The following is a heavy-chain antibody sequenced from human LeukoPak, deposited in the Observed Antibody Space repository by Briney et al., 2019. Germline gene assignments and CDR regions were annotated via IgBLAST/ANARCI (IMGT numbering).Heavy chain of an antibody. CDR1: GFRFSGYG. V-gene: IGHV3-33*08. J-gene: IGHJ4*02. Sequence: PGTSLRLSCVASGFRFSGYGMHWVRQAPGKGLEWVAVLGQESEHADYVDSVRGRFTASRDNSKNTLYLQINSLTAEDTAVYYCARDLRVGRYFDYWGQGTLVTVSS. D-gene: IGHD3-10*01. CDR2: LGQESEHA. CDR3: ARDLRVGRYFDY.